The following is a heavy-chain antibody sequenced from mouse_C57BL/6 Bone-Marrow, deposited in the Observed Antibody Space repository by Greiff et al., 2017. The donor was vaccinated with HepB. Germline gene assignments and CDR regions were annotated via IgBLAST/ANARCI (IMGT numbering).Heavy chain of an antibody. D-gene: IGHD2-5*01. CDR1: GFTFSDYG. CDR3: ARPLYSNYMLWYFDV. J-gene: IGHJ1*03. CDR2: ISSGSSTI. V-gene: IGHV5-17*01. Sequence: EVQVVESGGGLVKPGGSLKLSCAASGFTFSDYGMHWVRQAPEKGLEWVAYISSGSSTIYYADTVKGRFTISRDNAKNTLFLQMTSLRSEDTAMYYCARPLYSNYMLWYFDVWGTGTTVTVSS.